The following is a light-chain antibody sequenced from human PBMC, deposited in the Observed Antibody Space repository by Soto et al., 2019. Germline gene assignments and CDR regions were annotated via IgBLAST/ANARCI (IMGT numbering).Light chain of an antibody. V-gene: IGKV3-15*01. CDR2: GAA. J-gene: IGKJ1*01. CDR3: QQYHNWPA. CDR1: QSVGSN. Sequence: EIVMTQSPATLSVSPGERVTLSCRARQSVGSNLAWYQQTPGQAPRVVIYGAATRATGIPARFSGSGSGTEFTLTINSLQSEDFAVYYCQQYHNWPAFGQGTKVDIK.